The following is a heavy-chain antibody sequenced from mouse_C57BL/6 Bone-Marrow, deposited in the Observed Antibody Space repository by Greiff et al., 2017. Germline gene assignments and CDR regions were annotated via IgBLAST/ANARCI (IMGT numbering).Heavy chain of an antibody. CDR2: IDPSDSYT. J-gene: IGHJ4*01. CDR3: ARSFYYYGSSCAMDY. CDR1: GYTFTSYW. D-gene: IGHD1-1*01. V-gene: IGHV1-69*01. Sequence: VQLQQPGAELVMPGASVKLSCKASGYTFTSYWMHWVKQRPGQGLEWIGEIDPSDSYTNYNQKFKGKSTLTVYKSSSTAYMQLSSLTSDDSAVYYCARSFYYYGSSCAMDYWGQGTSVTVSS.